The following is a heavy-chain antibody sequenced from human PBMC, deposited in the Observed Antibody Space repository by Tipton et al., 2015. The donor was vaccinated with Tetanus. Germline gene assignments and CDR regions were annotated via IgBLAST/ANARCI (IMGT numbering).Heavy chain of an antibody. CDR1: GFTFSTYN. V-gene: IGHV3-33*06. J-gene: IGHJ3*02. Sequence: SLRLSCAASGFTFSTYNFHWVRQAPGKGLEWVAVIWYDGTTTYYAESVKGRFTISRDNSKLYLQMNSLRAEDRAVYYCAKSRASSHYRGAFEIWGQGTMVTVSS. CDR3: AKSRASSHYRGAFEI. CDR2: IWYDGTTT. D-gene: IGHD3-10*01.